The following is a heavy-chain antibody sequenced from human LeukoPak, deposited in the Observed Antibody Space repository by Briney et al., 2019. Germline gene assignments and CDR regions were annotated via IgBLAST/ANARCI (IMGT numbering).Heavy chain of an antibody. J-gene: IGHJ1*01. CDR1: GFAFGSEA. V-gene: IGHV3-23*01. D-gene: IGHD6-13*01. CDR3: AKEKQLVRYFQH. Sequence: GGSLRLSCAVSGFAFGSEAMSWVRQSPARGLEWVASISPGGGTTYYADYVKGRFTISRDNSKNTLYLQMNSLRAEDTAVYYCAKEKQLVRYFQHWGQGTLVTVSS. CDR2: ISPGGGTT.